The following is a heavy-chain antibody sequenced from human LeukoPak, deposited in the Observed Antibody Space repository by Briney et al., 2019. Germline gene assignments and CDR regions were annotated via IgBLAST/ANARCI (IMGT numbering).Heavy chain of an antibody. CDR1: GFPFSSYA. J-gene: IGHJ3*02. CDR2: INGGGGST. D-gene: IGHD3-9*01. CDR3: AWGARCFELGAFDI. Sequence: GGSLRLSCAASGFPFSSYAMSWVRQAPGEGLEWVSCINGGGGSTYYADSVKGRFAISRDNSKNTMYLQMNSLRAEDTAVYYCAWGARCFELGAFDIWGQGTMVTVSS. V-gene: IGHV3-23*01.